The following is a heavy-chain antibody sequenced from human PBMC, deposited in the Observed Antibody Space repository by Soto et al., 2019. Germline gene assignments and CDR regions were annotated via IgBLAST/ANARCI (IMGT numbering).Heavy chain of an antibody. Sequence: SETLSLTCTVSGGSISSYYWGWIRQPPGKGLEWIGSFYYSGSTYYNPSLKSRLTISVDTSKNQFSLKLSSVTAADTAVYYCARDFTDSSGPTLGMGVWGQGTTVTVSS. V-gene: IGHV4-39*07. J-gene: IGHJ6*02. CDR2: FYYSGST. CDR3: ARDFTDSSGPTLGMGV. D-gene: IGHD6-19*01. CDR1: GGSISSYY.